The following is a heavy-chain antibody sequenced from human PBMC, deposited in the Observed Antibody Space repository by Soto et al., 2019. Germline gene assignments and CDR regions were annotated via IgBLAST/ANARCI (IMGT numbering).Heavy chain of an antibody. V-gene: IGHV4-61*01. CDR1: GGSVSSGNDY. D-gene: IGHD5-18*01. J-gene: IGHJ4*02. CDR3: ARETGYSYGTFDY. Sequence: QVQLQESGPGLVKPSETLSLTCTVSGGSVSSGNDYWSWIRQPPGKGLEWIGYIYHSGSTNYNPSLKSRLTISVDRSKNQFSLKLSSVTAADTAVYYCARETGYSYGTFDYWGQGTLVTVSS. CDR2: IYHSGST.